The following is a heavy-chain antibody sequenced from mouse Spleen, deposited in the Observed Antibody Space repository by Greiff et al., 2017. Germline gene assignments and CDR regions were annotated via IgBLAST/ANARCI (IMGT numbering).Heavy chain of an antibody. CDR3: ARRGGLYYDYDNAMDY. V-gene: IGHV5-6-2*01. J-gene: IGHJ4*01. D-gene: IGHD2-4*01. CDR2: INSNGGST. CDR1: GFTFSSYA. Sequence: DVKLVESGGGLVKPGGSLKLSCAASGFTFSSYAMSWVRQTPEKRLEWVAAINSNGGSTYYPDTVKDRFTISRDNAKNTLYLQMSSLRSEDTALYYCARRGGLYYDYDNAMDYWGQGTSVTVSS.